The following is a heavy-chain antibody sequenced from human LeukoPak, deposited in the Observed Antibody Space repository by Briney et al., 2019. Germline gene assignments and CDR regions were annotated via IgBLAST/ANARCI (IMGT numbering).Heavy chain of an antibody. Sequence: SETLSLTCVVYGGSFSGYYWSWIRQPPGKGLEWIGEINHSGSTNYNPSLKSRVTISVDTSKNQFSLKLSPVTAADTAVYYCAAYCSGGSCYSDSDYWGQGTLVTVSS. J-gene: IGHJ4*02. CDR3: AAYCSGGSCYSDSDY. D-gene: IGHD2-15*01. V-gene: IGHV4-34*01. CDR1: GGSFSGYY. CDR2: INHSGST.